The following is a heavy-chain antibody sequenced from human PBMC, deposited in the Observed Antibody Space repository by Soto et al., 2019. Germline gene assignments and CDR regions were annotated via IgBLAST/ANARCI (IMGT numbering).Heavy chain of an antibody. CDR1: GFTFSSYG. CDR2: ISYDGSNK. D-gene: IGHD3-22*01. V-gene: IGHV3-30*18. J-gene: IGHJ4*02. Sequence: QVQLVESGGGVVQPGRSLRLSCAASGFTFSSYGMHWVRQAPGKGLEWVAVISYDGSNKYYADSVKGRFTISRDNSKNRLYLQMNSLRAEDTAVYYCAKEGGDYYDSSGYFFLNYFDYWGQGTLVTVSS. CDR3: AKEGGDYYDSSGYFFLNYFDY.